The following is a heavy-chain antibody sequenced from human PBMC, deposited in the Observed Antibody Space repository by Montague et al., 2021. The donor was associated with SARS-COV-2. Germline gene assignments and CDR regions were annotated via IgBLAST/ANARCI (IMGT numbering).Heavy chain of an antibody. D-gene: IGHD1-26*01. J-gene: IGHJ5*02. CDR1: GGSISSYY. CDR3: ASERGYSWGSLDPNNWFGP. Sequence: SETLSLTCTVSGGSISSYYWSWIRQPAGKGLEWIGCIYSSGSTNYNPSLKSRVTMSVDTSQNQFSLKLSSVTAADTAVYCCASERGYSWGSLDPNNWFGPWGQGTLVTVSS. CDR2: IYSSGST. V-gene: IGHV4-4*07.